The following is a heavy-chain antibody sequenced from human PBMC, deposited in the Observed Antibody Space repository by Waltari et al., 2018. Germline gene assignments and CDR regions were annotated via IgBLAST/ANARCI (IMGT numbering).Heavy chain of an antibody. D-gene: IGHD6-13*01. V-gene: IGHV4-4*07. J-gene: IGHJ4*02. Sequence: QVQLQESGPGLVKPSETLSLTCTVSGGSISSYYWSWIRQPAGKGLEWIGRIYTSGSTNYNPSLKSRVTMSVDTSKNQFSLKLSSVTAADTAVYYCARVRGLEGVIRVKYSSSWYEFDYWGQGILVTVSS. CDR3: ARVRGLEGVIRVKYSSSWYEFDY. CDR1: GGSISSYY. CDR2: IYTSGST.